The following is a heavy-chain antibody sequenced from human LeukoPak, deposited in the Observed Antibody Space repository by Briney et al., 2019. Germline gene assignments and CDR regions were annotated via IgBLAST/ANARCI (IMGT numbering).Heavy chain of an antibody. CDR3: ASNYGSGSYPSGDDAFDI. D-gene: IGHD3-10*01. J-gene: IGHJ3*02. V-gene: IGHV1-2*02. CDR2: INPNSGGT. Sequence: ASVKVSCKASGGTFSSFAINWVRQAPGQGLEWMGGINPNSGGTNYAQKFQGRVTMTRDTSISTAYMELSRLRSDDTAVYYCASNYGSGSYPSGDDAFDIWGQGTMVTVSS. CDR1: GGTFSSFA.